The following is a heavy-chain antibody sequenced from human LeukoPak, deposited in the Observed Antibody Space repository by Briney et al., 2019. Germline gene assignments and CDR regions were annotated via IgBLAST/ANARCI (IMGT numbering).Heavy chain of an antibody. J-gene: IGHJ4*02. CDR2: INPNSGGT. CDR3: ARYAGEQLAQIDY. V-gene: IGHV1-2*02. CDR1: GYTFTGYY. D-gene: IGHD6-6*01. Sequence: ASVKVSCKASGYTFTGYYMHWVRQAPGQGLEWVGWINPNSGGTNYAQKFQGRVTMTRDTSISTAYMELSRLRSDDTAVYYCARYAGEQLAQIDYWGQGTLVTVSS.